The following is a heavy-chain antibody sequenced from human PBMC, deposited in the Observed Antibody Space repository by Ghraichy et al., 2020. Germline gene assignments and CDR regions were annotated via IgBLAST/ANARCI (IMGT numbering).Heavy chain of an antibody. Sequence: GSLRLSCAVYGGSFSGYYWSWIRQPPGKGLEWIGEINHSGSTNYNPSLKSRVTISVDTSKNQFSLKLSSVTAADTAVYYCARARRTKTTTTSRPYYYGMDVWGQGTTVTVSS. J-gene: IGHJ6*02. D-gene: IGHD4-17*01. CDR2: INHSGST. CDR1: GGSFSGYY. V-gene: IGHV4-34*01. CDR3: ARARRTKTTTTSRPYYYGMDV.